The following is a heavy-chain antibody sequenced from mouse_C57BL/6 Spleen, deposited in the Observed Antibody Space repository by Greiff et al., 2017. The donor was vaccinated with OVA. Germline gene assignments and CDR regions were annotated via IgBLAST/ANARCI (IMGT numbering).Heavy chain of an antibody. Sequence: EVQLQESGGDLVKPGGSLKLSCAASGFTFSSYGMSWVRQTPDKRLEWVATISSGGSYTYYPDSVKGRFTISRDNAKNTLYLQMSSLKSEDTAMYYCARQRLGLDYWGQGTTLTVSS. CDR2: ISSGGSYT. CDR1: GFTFSSYG. D-gene: IGHD4-1*01. V-gene: IGHV5-6*01. CDR3: ARQRLGLDY. J-gene: IGHJ2*01.